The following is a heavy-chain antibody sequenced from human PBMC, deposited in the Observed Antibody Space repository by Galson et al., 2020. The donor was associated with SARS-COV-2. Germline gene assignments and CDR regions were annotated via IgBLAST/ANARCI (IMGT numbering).Heavy chain of an antibody. Sequence: ASETLSLTCDVSGDSINNYNWNWIRQPPGKGLEWIGYLSDSGSTNYNPSLKSRVTISIDTSKNQLSLQLNSVTAADTAVYYCARDIRVRYFYDSNGFYYGNRASPGPWYFDLWGRGTLVTVSS. J-gene: IGHJ2*01. CDR1: GDSINNYN. CDR3: ARDIRVRYFYDSNGFYYGNRASPGPWYFDL. CDR2: LSDSGST. V-gene: IGHV4-59*01. D-gene: IGHD3-22*01.